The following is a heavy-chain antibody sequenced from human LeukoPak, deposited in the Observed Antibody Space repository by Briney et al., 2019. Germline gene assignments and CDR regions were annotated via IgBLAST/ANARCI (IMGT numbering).Heavy chain of an antibody. D-gene: IGHD6-19*01. CDR2: IRYDGSNK. CDR1: GFTFSSYG. CDR3: ANDLGSCGWYIDY. Sequence: GGSLRLSCAASGFTFSSYGMHWVRQAPGKGLEWVAFIRYDGSNKYYADSVKGRFTISRDNSKNTLYLQMNSLRAEDTAVYYCANDLGSCGWYIDYWGQGTLVTVSS. V-gene: IGHV3-30*02. J-gene: IGHJ4*02.